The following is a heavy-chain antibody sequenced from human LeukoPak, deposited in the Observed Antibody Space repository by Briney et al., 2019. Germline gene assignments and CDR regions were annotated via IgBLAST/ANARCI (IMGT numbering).Heavy chain of an antibody. CDR1: GGSISSYY. CDR3: ASSTGTTSYYDYYMDV. V-gene: IGHV4-59*01. J-gene: IGHJ6*03. D-gene: IGHD4-11*01. CDR2: IYYSGST. Sequence: SETLSLTCTVSGGSISSYYWSWIRQPPGKGLEWIGYIYYSGSTNYNPSLKSRVTISVDTSKNQFYLKMSSVTAADTAVYYCASSTGTTSYYDYYMDVWGKGTTVNVSS.